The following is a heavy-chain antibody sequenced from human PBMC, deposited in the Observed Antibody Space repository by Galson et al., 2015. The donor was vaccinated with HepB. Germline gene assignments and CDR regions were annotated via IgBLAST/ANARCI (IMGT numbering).Heavy chain of an antibody. CDR1: GYSFTSYW. V-gene: IGHV5-51*01. CDR3: ARRGPGGMATIPFDY. D-gene: IGHD5-24*01. Sequence: QSGAEVKKPGESLKISCKGSGYSFTSYWIGWVRQMPGKGLEWMGIVYPGDSDTRYSPSFQGQVTISADKSISTAYLQWSSLKASDTAVYYCARRGPGGMATIPFDYWGQGTLVTVSS. J-gene: IGHJ4*02. CDR2: VYPGDSDT.